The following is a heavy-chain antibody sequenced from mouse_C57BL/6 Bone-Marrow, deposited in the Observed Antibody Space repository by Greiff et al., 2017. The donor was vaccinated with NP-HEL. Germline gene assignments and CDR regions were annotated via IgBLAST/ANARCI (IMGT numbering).Heavy chain of an antibody. V-gene: IGHV1-18*01. Sequence: VHVKQSGPELVKPGASVKIPCKASGYTFTDYNMDWVKQSHGKSLEWIGDINPNNGGTIYNQKFKGKATLTVDKSSSTAYMELRSLTSEDTAVYYCARPSLLLRRGYFDVWGTGTTVTVSS. J-gene: IGHJ1*03. D-gene: IGHD1-1*01. CDR1: GYTFTDYN. CDR2: INPNNGGT. CDR3: ARPSLLLRRGYFDV.